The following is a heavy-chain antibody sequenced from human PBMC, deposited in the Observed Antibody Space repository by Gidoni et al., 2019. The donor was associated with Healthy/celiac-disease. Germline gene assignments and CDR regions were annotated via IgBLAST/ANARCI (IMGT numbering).Heavy chain of an antibody. CDR2: IKQDGSEK. CDR3: ARTDTAMVFHFDY. J-gene: IGHJ4*02. D-gene: IGHD5-18*01. Sequence: EVQLVESGGGLVQPGGSLRLSCAASGFTFSSYWMSWVRQAPGKGLEWVANIKQDGSEKYYVDSVKGRFTISRDNAKNSLYLQMNSLRAEDTAVYYCARTDTAMVFHFDYWGQGTLVTVSS. CDR1: GFTFSSYW. V-gene: IGHV3-7*01.